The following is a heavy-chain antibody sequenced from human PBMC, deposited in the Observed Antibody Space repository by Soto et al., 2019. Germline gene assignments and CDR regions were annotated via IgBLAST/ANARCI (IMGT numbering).Heavy chain of an antibody. CDR1: GYTFTSYG. V-gene: IGHV1-18*01. Sequence: ASVKVSCKVSGYTFTSYGISWVRQAPGQGLEWMGWISAYNGNTNYAQKLQGRVTMTTDTSTSTAYMELRSLRSDDTAVYYCARERYYDILTGYEGTYGMDVWGKGTTVTVSS. J-gene: IGHJ6*04. CDR3: ARERYYDILTGYEGTYGMDV. D-gene: IGHD3-9*01. CDR2: ISAYNGNT.